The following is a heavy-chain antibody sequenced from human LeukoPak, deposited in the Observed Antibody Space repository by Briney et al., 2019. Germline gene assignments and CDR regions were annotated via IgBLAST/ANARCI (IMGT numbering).Heavy chain of an antibody. D-gene: IGHD1-20*01. J-gene: IGHJ3*02. V-gene: IGHV4-59*01. CDR2: IYYSGST. CDR3: AREGPITGISGYGAFDI. CDR1: GGSISSYY. Sequence: SETLSLTCTVSGGSISSYYWSWIRQPPGKGLEWLGYIYYSGSTNYNPSLKSRVTISVDTPKNQFSLKLSSVTAADTAVYYWAREGPITGISGYGAFDIWGQGTMVTVSS.